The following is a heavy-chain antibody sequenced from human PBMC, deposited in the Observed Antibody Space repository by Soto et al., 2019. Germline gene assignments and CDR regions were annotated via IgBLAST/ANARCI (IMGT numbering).Heavy chain of an antibody. CDR2: FDPEDGET. Sequence: ASVKVSCKVSGYTLTELSMHWVRQAPGKGLEWMGGFDPEDGETIYAQKFQGRVTMTEDTSTDTAYMELSSLRSEDTAVYYCATATAFYGDYWGVFDYWGQGTLVTVSS. D-gene: IGHD4-17*01. J-gene: IGHJ4*02. V-gene: IGHV1-24*01. CDR1: GYTLTELS. CDR3: ATATAFYGDYWGVFDY.